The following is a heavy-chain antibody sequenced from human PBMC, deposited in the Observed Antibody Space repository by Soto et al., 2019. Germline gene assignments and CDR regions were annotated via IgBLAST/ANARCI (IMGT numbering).Heavy chain of an antibody. Sequence: EASVKVSCKASGGTFSSYTISWVRQAPGQGLEWMGRIIPILGIANYAQKFQGRVTITADESTSTAYMELSSLRSEDTAVYYCAGPPELTRIYYYYGMDVWGQGTTVTVSS. CDR1: GGTFSSYT. V-gene: IGHV1-69*02. D-gene: IGHD1-7*01. CDR3: AGPPELTRIYYYYGMDV. J-gene: IGHJ6*02. CDR2: IIPILGIA.